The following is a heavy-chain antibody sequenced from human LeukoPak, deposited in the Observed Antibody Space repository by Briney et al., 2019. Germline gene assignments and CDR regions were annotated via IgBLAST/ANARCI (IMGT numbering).Heavy chain of an antibody. V-gene: IGHV1-2*02. CDR2: ISPNSGGT. CDR3: ARGGGRYSVDY. J-gene: IGHJ4*02. D-gene: IGHD1-26*01. CDR1: GYTFIDYY. Sequence: ASVKVSCKASGYTFIDYYMHWVRQAPGQGLEWIGWISPNSGGTKYVQKFQGRVTMTRETSITTVYMELSGLSFDDTAVYYCARGGGRYSVDYWGQGTLVIVSS.